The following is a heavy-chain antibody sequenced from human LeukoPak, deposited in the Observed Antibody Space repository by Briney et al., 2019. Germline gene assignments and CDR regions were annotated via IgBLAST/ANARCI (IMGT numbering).Heavy chain of an antibody. Sequence: AAVKVSCKASGYTFTSYGISWVRQAPGQGLEWMGWISAQHGQTEYAPNSQDRVTMTTDTYTNTAYMELRSLRSDDTAVYYCAGSLGYCTSNVCYLKYWGQGTLVTVSS. V-gene: IGHV1-18*01. J-gene: IGHJ4*02. CDR3: AGSLGYCTSNVCYLKY. CDR2: ISAQHGQT. D-gene: IGHD2-8*01. CDR1: GYTFTSYG.